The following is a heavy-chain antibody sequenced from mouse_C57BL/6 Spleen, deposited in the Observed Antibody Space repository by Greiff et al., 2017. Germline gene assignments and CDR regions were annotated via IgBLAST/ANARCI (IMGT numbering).Heavy chain of an antibody. V-gene: IGHV1-64*01. Sequence: QVQLQQPGAELVKPGASVTLSCKASGYTFTSYWMHWVKQRPGQGLEWIGMIHPNSGSTNYNEKFKSKATLTVDKSSSTAYMQLSSLTSEDSAVYYCARIGFITTVVRDYYAMDYWGQGTSVTVSS. CDR3: ARIGFITTVVRDYYAMDY. CDR2: IHPNSGST. D-gene: IGHD1-1*01. J-gene: IGHJ4*01. CDR1: GYTFTSYW.